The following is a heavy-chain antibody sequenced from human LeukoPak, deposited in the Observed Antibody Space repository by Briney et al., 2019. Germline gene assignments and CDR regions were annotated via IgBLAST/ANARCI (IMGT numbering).Heavy chain of an antibody. J-gene: IGHJ4*02. CDR2: IYTSGST. V-gene: IGHV4-61*02. CDR3: ARENYGDYGGEWYFDY. Sequence: SETLSLTCTVSGGSISSGSYYWSWIRQPAGKGLEWIGRIYTSGSTNYNPSLKSRVTISVDTSKNQFSLKLSSVTAADTAVYYCARENYGDYGGEWYFDYWGQGTLVTVSS. CDR1: GGSISSGSYY. D-gene: IGHD4-17*01.